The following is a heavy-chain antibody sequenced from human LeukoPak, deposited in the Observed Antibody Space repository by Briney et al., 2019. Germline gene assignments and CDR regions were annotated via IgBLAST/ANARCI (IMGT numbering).Heavy chain of an antibody. V-gene: IGHV4-34*01. CDR3: ARNIAVAGRGDYMDV. Sequence: SETLSLTCTVSGGSFSGYYWNWIRQSPGKGLEWIGEINRSGSTNYNPSLKSRVTISIDTSKNQFSLKLSSVTAADTAVYYCARNIAVAGRGDYMDVWGKGTTVTISS. J-gene: IGHJ6*03. CDR2: INRSGST. D-gene: IGHD6-19*01. CDR1: GGSFSGYY.